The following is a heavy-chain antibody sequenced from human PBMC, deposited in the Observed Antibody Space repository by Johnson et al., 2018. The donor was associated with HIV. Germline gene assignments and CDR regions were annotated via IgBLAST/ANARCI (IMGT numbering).Heavy chain of an antibody. J-gene: IGHJ3*02. CDR1: GSIFSNSW. D-gene: IGHD1-1*01. Sequence: QLLLVEPGGGLVQPGGSLRLSCAASGSIFSNSWMHWVRHVPGTGLVWVPRIHSDGSNKYYADSAKCRFTIYRDNFKNTLDRQMNGLRPEDTAVYYCAKEDAWRSALDIWGQGTVVTVSS. CDR3: AKEDAWRSALDI. CDR2: IHSDGSNK. V-gene: IGHV3-30*02.